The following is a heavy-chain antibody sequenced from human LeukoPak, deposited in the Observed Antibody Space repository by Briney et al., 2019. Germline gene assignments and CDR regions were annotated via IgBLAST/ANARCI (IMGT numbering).Heavy chain of an antibody. CDR2: ISSSGSTI. J-gene: IGHJ4*02. CDR3: ARFRGKYYDSSGPYFDY. CDR1: GFTFSSYE. D-gene: IGHD3-22*01. Sequence: PGGSLRLSCAASGFTFSSYEMNWVRQAPGKGLEWVSYISSSGSTIYYADSVKGRFTISRDNAKNSLYLQMNSLRAEDTAVYYCARFRGKYYDSSGPYFDYWGQGTLVTVSS. V-gene: IGHV3-48*03.